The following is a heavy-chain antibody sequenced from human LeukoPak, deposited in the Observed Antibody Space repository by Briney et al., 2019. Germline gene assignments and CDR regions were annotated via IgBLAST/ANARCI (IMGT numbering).Heavy chain of an antibody. V-gene: IGHV4-39*01. CDR3: VRHDGRGGATMGSLDS. CDR1: GGSISGGSHH. D-gene: IGHD5-12*01. Sequence: SETLSLTCTVSGGSISGGSHHWGWFRQSPGKGLEWIGSLHLSRTTYYNPSLNSRVTISVDTSKNQFSLRLNSVTAAGTAVYYCVRHDGRGGATMGSLDSWGQGSLVTVSS. CDR2: LHLSRTT. J-gene: IGHJ4*02.